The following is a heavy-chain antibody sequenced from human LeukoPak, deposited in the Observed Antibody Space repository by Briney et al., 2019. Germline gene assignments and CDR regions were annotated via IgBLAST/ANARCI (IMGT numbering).Heavy chain of an antibody. D-gene: IGHD1-26*01. V-gene: IGHV3-23*01. Sequence: GGSLRLSCAASGFTFSSYAMSWVRQAPGKGLEWVSAISGSGGSTYYADSVKGRFTISRDNSKNTLYLQMNSLRAEDTAVYYCASRPSGSQGGYWGQGTLVTVSS. CDR3: ASRPSGSQGGY. CDR2: ISGSGGST. J-gene: IGHJ4*02. CDR1: GFTFSSYA.